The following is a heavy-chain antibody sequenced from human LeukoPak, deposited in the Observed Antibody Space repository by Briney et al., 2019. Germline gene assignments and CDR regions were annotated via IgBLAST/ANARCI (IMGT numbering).Heavy chain of an antibody. CDR2: ISGSGGST. CDR1: GFTFSNYA. CDR3: AKAPVTSCRGAYCYPFDS. J-gene: IGHJ4*02. D-gene: IGHD2-21*01. V-gene: IGHV3-23*01. Sequence: GGSLRLSCAASGFTFSNYAMSWVRQAPGKGLEWVSAISGSGGSTYYADSVKGRFTISRDNSKNTLYLQMNSLRAEDVAVYFCAKAPVTSCRGAYCYPFDSWGQGTLVTVSS.